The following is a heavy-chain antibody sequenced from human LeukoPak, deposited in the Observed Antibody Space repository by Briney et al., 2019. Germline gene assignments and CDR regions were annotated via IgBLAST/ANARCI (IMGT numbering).Heavy chain of an antibody. V-gene: IGHV3-21*01. CDR1: GFTFSSYS. J-gene: IGHJ4*02. D-gene: IGHD1-26*01. Sequence: GGSLRLSCAASGFTFSSYSMNWVRQAPGKGLEWVSSISSSSSYIYYADSVKGRFTISRDNAKNSLYLQMNSLRAEDTAVYYCARVVIVGATTPLDYWGQGTLVTVSS. CDR2: ISSSSSYI. CDR3: ARVVIVGATTPLDY.